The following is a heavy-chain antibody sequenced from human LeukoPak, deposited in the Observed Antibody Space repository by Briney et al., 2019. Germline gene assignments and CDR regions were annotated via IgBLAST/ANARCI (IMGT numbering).Heavy chain of an antibody. CDR2: FDPEDGET. J-gene: IGHJ4*02. V-gene: IGHV1-24*01. CDR1: GYTLTELS. CDR3: ATGPYDFWSGYYTAY. Sequence: GASAKVSCKVSGYTLTELSMHWVRQAPGKGLEWMGGFDPEDGETIYVQKFQGRVTMTEDTSTDIAYMELSSLRSEDTAVYYCATGPYDFWSGYYTAYWGQGTLVTVSS. D-gene: IGHD3-3*01.